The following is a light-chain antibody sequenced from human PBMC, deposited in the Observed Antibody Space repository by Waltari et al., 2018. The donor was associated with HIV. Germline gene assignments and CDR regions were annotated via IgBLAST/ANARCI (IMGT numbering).Light chain of an antibody. Sequence: DIQMTQSQSSLSASVGDRVTITCRASQSIRSYLNWYQQKPGKAPKLLIHAASSLQSWVPSRFSGSGSVTDFTLTINSLQPEDFATYYCQQSYSAPETFGQGTKLEIK. CDR1: QSIRSY. V-gene: IGKV1-39*01. CDR3: QQSYSAPET. CDR2: AAS. J-gene: IGKJ2*01.